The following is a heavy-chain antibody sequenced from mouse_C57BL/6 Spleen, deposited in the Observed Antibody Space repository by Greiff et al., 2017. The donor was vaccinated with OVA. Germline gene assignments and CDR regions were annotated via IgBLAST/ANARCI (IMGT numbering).Heavy chain of an antibody. CDR2: IWSGGST. CDR3: ARKGYSNWYFDV. V-gene: IGHV2-2*01. J-gene: IGHJ1*03. CDR1: GFSLTSYG. Sequence: VQLQQSGPGLVQPSQSLSITCTVSGFSLTSYGVHWVRQSPGKGLEWLGVIWSGGSTDYNAAFISRLSISKDNSKSQVFFKMNSLQADDTAIYYCARKGYSNWYFDVWGTGTTVTVSS. D-gene: IGHD2-5*01.